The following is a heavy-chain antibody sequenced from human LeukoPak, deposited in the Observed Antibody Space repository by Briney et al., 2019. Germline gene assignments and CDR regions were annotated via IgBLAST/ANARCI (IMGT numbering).Heavy chain of an antibody. V-gene: IGHV1-69*01. CDR2: IIPFFGTP. CDR1: GGTFSSYA. CDR3: ARPKTYYYEDTDLKVRVRGPLDY. D-gene: IGHD3-22*01. Sequence: SVKVSCKASGGTFSSYALSWVRQAPGQGLEWMGGIIPFFGTPNYAQRFQDRVTISADESTSTFYMELRSLRSEDTAVYYCARPKTYYYEDTDLKVRVRGPLDYWGQGTLVTVSS. J-gene: IGHJ4*02.